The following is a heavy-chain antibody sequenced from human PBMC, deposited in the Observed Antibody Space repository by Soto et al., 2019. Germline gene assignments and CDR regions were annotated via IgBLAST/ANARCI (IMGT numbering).Heavy chain of an antibody. CDR2: ISYDGIND. J-gene: IGHJ4*02. Sequence: GGSPRLSCAASGFTFSDFAMHWVRQAPGKRLDWVAAISYDGINDYYADSVKGQFTISRDNSKSTLYLQINTLSTEDTAVYYCARGSAGHYNAGTLLDWGQGTLVTVSS. V-gene: IGHV3-30-3*01. CDR1: GFTFSDFA. D-gene: IGHD3-10*01. CDR3: ARGSAGHYNAGTLLD.